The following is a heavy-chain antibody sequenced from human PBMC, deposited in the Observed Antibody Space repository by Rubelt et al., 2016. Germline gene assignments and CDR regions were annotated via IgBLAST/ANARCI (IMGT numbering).Heavy chain of an antibody. CDR3: AKGRRITMLTLMDV. Sequence: GGGLVQPGESLRLSCTVSGFTFSTHDMNWVRQAPGKGLEWVSAISGTGGSTYYADSVKGRFTITRDNSKNTLYLQMNSLRAEDTAVYYCAKGRRITMLTLMDVWGQGTTVTVSS. CDR2: ISGTGGST. CDR1: GFTFSTHD. V-gene: IGHV3-23*01. D-gene: IGHD3-3*01. J-gene: IGHJ6*02.